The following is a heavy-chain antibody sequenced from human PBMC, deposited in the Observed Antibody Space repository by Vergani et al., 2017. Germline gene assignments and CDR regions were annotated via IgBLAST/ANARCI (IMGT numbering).Heavy chain of an antibody. CDR2: IYRGGST. Sequence: EVQLVESGGGLVQPGGSLRLSCAASGFTVSSNYMSWVRQAPGKGLEWVSVIYRGGSTYYADSVKCRFTISRDNSKNTLYLQMNSLRAEDTAVYYCANITIDAFDIWGQGTMVTVAS. J-gene: IGHJ3*02. V-gene: IGHV3-66*02. D-gene: IGHD2-2*01. CDR3: ANITIDAFDI. CDR1: GFTVSSNY.